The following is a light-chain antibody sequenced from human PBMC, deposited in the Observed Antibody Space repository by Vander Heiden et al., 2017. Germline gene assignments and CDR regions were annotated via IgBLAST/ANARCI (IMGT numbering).Light chain of an antibody. J-gene: IGLJ1*01. CDR2: YILDSDK. Sequence: QAVLTQPSSLSASPGASASLTCTLRSGINVDTYRIYWYQQKPGSPPQYLLMYILDSDKQQGSGVPSRFSGSKDASANAGILLISGLQADDEAYYYCMIWHSSAYVFGTGTKVTVL. CDR3: MIWHSSAYV. V-gene: IGLV5-45*03. CDR1: SGINVDTYR.